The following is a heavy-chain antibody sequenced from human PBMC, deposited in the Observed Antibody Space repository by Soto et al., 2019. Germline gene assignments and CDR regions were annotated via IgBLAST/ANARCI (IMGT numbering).Heavy chain of an antibody. CDR3: ARDLGGFPDS. Sequence: QVQLVQSGAEVKKPGASVKVSCKASGYSFTSYGISWVRQAPGQGLEWMGWISAYNGNRKYAQKFQGRVIMTTDTSTSTAYMARRSLRSEVTAVYYCARDLGGFPDSWGQGTLVTVSS. J-gene: IGHJ4*02. CDR2: ISAYNGNR. D-gene: IGHD5-12*01. V-gene: IGHV1-18*01. CDR1: GYSFTSYG.